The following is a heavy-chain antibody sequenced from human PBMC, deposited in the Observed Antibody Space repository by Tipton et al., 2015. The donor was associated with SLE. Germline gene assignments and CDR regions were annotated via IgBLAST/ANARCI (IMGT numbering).Heavy chain of an antibody. J-gene: IGHJ4*02. Sequence: QLVQSGAEVKKPGASVKVSCKASGYSFTTYGFSWVRQAPGQGLEWLGWISAYNANTNYAQKLQGRVSMSTDTSTSTAYMDLRSLRSDDTAIYYCARTTTRYDSTGYYDNWGQGTLVTVSS. D-gene: IGHD3-22*01. CDR1: GYSFTTYG. CDR3: ARTTTRYDSTGYYDN. CDR2: ISAYNANT. V-gene: IGHV1-18*01.